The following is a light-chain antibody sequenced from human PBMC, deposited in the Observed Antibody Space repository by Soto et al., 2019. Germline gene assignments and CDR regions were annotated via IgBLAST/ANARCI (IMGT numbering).Light chain of an antibody. CDR3: TSYTNINTIV. J-gene: IGLJ3*02. Sequence: SVLTQPSSGTGSPGRSSSLSSPGTNNDVAAYNYVSWYRQHPGKVPKLIIYEVTNRPSGCSSRFSGSKSGETASLTISGLQAEDEADYYCTSYTNINTIVFGGGTKVTVL. CDR1: NNDVAAYNY. CDR2: EVT. V-gene: IGLV2-14*01.